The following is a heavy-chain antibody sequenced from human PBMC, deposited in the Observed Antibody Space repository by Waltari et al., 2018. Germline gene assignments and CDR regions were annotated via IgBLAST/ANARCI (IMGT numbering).Heavy chain of an antibody. V-gene: IGHV1-69*10. J-gene: IGHJ1*01. CDR2: IIPILCIA. CDR1: GGPFSSSA. D-gene: IGHD3-22*01. CDR3: ARVPSYYYDSSGYYPH. Sequence: QVQLVQSGAEVKKPGSSVQVYCKATGGPFSSSAISRLPPAPRQGLEWMGGIIPILCIANYAKKFQGRVTITADKSTSTAYMELSSLRSEDTAVYYCARVPSYYYDSSGYYPHWGQGTLVTVSS.